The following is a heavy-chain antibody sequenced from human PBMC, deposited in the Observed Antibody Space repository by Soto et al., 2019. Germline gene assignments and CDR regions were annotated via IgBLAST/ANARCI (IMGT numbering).Heavy chain of an antibody. Sequence: SVKVSCKASGGTFSSYTISWVRQAPGQGLEWMGRIIPILGIANYAQKFQGRVTITADKSTSTAYMELSSLRSEDTAVYYCARDGPIAVAGLFDYWGQGTLVTVSS. J-gene: IGHJ4*02. V-gene: IGHV1-69*04. CDR1: GGTFSSYT. CDR2: IIPILGIA. D-gene: IGHD6-19*01. CDR3: ARDGPIAVAGLFDY.